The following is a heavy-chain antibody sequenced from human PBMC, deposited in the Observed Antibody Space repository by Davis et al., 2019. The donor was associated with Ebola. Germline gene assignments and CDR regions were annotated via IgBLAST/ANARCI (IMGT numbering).Heavy chain of an antibody. CDR3: ARDVGALSVFGVGSVYFPS. CDR1: GYKFTDYP. V-gene: IGHV1-3*01. D-gene: IGHD3-3*01. J-gene: IGHJ5*02. CDR2: INAGNGNT. Sequence: ASVKVSCKVSGYKFTDYPTHWVRQAPGQRLEWVGWINAGNGNTKYSQKFQGRVTITRDTSASTAYMELSRLRSEDTAVYYCARDVGALSVFGVGSVYFPSWGQGTLVTVSS.